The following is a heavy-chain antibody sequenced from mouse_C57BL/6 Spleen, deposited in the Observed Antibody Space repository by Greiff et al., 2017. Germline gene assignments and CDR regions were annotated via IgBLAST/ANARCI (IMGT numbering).Heavy chain of an antibody. D-gene: IGHD2-4*01. J-gene: IGHJ3*01. V-gene: IGHV1-26*01. CDR1: GYTFTDYY. CDR2: INPKNGGT. CDR3: AYDYDYDGFAY. Sequence: EVQLQQSGPELVKPGASVKISCTASGYTFTDYYMNWVKQSPGKSLEWIGDINPKNGGTSYNQKFKGKATLTVDKSSSTAYMELRSLTSEDSAVYYCAYDYDYDGFAYWGQGTLVTVSA.